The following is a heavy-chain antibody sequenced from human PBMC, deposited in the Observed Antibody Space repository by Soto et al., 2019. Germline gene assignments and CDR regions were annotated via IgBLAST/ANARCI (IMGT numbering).Heavy chain of an antibody. CDR1: GFSLSRHS. D-gene: IGHD6-6*01. CDR2: ISSGSSYI. CDR3: AREGSIPAGGVAV. Sequence: EVQLVESGGGLVKPGGSLRLSCAASGFSLSRHSVNWVREAPGKGLEWVSYISSGSSYIYYADSGKGRVTVSRDNTKDSLYLQMHSLTAEDAGVYYCAREGSIPAGGVAVWGQGTMVTASS. V-gene: IGHV3-21*01. J-gene: IGHJ6*02.